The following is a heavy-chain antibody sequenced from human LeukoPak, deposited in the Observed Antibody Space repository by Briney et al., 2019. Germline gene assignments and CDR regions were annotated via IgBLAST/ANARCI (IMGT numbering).Heavy chain of an antibody. J-gene: IGHJ4*02. Sequence: GVCLIPSSAAAGFTFSSYAMRWVRRAPGEGREWVSSISTYGGSTYYADSVKGRFTISRDKSKNMLYLQMNSLRAEDTALYYCAKDHYVSGNWIFGYWGQGTLVTVSS. CDR2: ISTYGGST. CDR3: AKDHYVSGNWIFGY. CDR1: GFTFSSYA. D-gene: IGHD3-22*01. V-gene: IGHV3-23*01.